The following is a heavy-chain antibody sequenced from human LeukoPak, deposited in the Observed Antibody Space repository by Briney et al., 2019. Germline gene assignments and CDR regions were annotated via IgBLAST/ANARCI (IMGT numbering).Heavy chain of an antibody. Sequence: PGGSLRLSCAASGSTVGSNHLTWVRQAPGKGLEWVSISYYAGTIYYADSVKGRFTVSRDNSKNTLYLQMNSLRPEDTAVYYCGRGYGGCYHVCDDWGQGTLVTVSS. V-gene: IGHV3-66*02. D-gene: IGHD1-26*01. CDR3: GRGYGGCYHVCDD. CDR2: SYYAGTI. J-gene: IGHJ4*02. CDR1: GSTVGSNH.